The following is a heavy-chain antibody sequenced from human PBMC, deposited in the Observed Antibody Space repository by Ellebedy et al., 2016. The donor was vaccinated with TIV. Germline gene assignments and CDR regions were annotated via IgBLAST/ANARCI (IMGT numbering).Heavy chain of an antibody. Sequence: GGSLRLSCDASGFNFDDYGMTWVRQAPGKGLEWVSGINWSGDSPSYAESGKGRFTISRDNAKHSLFQQLNRLRAEDSALYYIVRDRQWLGYDFWGQGTRVTVSS. D-gene: IGHD6-19*01. CDR3: VRDRQWLGYDF. CDR2: INWSGDSP. V-gene: IGHV3-20*04. CDR1: GFNFDDYG. J-gene: IGHJ4*02.